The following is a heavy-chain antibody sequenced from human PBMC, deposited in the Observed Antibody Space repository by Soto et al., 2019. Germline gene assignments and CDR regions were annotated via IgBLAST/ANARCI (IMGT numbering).Heavy chain of an antibody. CDR3: ARDAYYDMGV. V-gene: IGHV3-74*01. CDR2: INSDGSTT. CDR1: GFTFSTYW. Sequence: EVQLVESGGGLVQPGGSLRLSCVGSGFTFSTYWMHWVRQAPGKGLVWVSRINSDGSTTNYADSVKGRFTISRDNAKNTLYRQMTSLRAEDTAVYYCARDAYYDMGVWGRGTTVTVSS. J-gene: IGHJ6*02.